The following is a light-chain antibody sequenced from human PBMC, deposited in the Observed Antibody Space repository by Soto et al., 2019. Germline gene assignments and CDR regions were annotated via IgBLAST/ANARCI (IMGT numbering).Light chain of an antibody. CDR2: DVS. CDR3: SSFITSTSYV. Sequence: LTQPASVSGSPGQSITISCTGTSSDVGNYNYVSWYQQYPGKAPKLLISDVSYRPSGVSNRFSGSKSGNTASLTISGLQAEDEADYYCSSFITSTSYVFGTGTKVTVL. CDR1: SSDVGNYNY. V-gene: IGLV2-14*03. J-gene: IGLJ1*01.